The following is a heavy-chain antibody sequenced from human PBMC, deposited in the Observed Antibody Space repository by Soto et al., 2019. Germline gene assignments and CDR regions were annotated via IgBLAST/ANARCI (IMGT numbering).Heavy chain of an antibody. CDR1: GFTFSSYG. V-gene: IGHV3-30*18. J-gene: IGHJ4*02. Sequence: PGGSLRLSCAASGFTFSSYGMHWVRQAPGKGLEWVAVISYDGSNKYYADSVKGRFTISRDNSKNTLYLQMNSLRAEDTAVYYCAKDRTPTVVRGPFDYWGQGTLVTVSS. CDR3: AKDRTPTVVRGPFDY. D-gene: IGHD4-17*01. CDR2: ISYDGSNK.